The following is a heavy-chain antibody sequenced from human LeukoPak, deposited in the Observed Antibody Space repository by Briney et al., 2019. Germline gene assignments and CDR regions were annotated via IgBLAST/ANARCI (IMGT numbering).Heavy chain of an antibody. CDR1: GYSFTSGHY. J-gene: IGHJ6*03. Sequence: SETLSLTCSVSGYSFTSGHYWGWIRQPPGKGLEWIANIYHTGSAHYNPSLKSRVTISVDTSKNQFSLKVTSVTAADTAVYYCARGERSPPNYYNYMDVWGKGATVTVSS. V-gene: IGHV4-38-2*01. D-gene: IGHD1-26*01. CDR2: IYHTGSA. CDR3: ARGERSPPNYYNYMDV.